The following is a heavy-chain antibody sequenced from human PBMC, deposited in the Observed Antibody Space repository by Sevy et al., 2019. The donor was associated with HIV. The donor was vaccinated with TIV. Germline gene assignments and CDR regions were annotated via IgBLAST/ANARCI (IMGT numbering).Heavy chain of an antibody. CDR2: IKRDGSEK. CDR1: GFTFSNYW. Sequence: LSLTCAASGFTFSNYWMTWVRQAPGKGLEWVANIKRDGSEKYYVASVKGRFTISRDNAKNSLYMQMNSLRAEDTAVYYCARDCNSASCIWGLDVWGQGTTVTVSS. CDR3: ARDCNSASCIWGLDV. J-gene: IGHJ6*02. V-gene: IGHV3-7*03. D-gene: IGHD2-2*01.